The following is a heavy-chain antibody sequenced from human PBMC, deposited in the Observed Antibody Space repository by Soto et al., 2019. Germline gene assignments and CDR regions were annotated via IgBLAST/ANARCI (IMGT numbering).Heavy chain of an antibody. J-gene: IGHJ6*02. CDR2: IIPIFGTA. Sequence: QVQLVQSGAEVKKPGSSVKVSCKASGGTFSSYAISWVRQAPGQGLEWMGGIIPIFGTANYAQKFQGRVTITADESTSTAYMELSSLRSEDTAVYYCARGQLERRLLYSYYGMDVWGQGTTVTVSS. CDR1: GGTFSSYA. CDR3: ARGQLERRLLYSYYGMDV. V-gene: IGHV1-69*01. D-gene: IGHD1-1*01.